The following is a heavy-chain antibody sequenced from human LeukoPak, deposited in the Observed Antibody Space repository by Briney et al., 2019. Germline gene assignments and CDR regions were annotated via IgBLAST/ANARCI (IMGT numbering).Heavy chain of an antibody. CDR2: INHSGST. Sequence: SETLSLTCTVSGGSISSYYWSWIRQPPGKGLEWIGEINHSGSTNYNPSLKSRVTISVDTSKNQFSLKLSSVTAADTAVYYCARGARRKQLVNYMDVWGKGTTVTVSS. CDR3: ARGARRKQLVNYMDV. V-gene: IGHV4-34*01. J-gene: IGHJ6*03. D-gene: IGHD6-6*01. CDR1: GGSISSYY.